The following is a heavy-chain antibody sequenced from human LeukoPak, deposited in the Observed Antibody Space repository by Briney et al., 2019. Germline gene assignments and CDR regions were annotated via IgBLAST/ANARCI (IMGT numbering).Heavy chain of an antibody. CDR2: IQNDGNKK. V-gene: IGHV3-30*02. D-gene: IGHD6-19*01. Sequence: PGGSLRLSCTASGFSFRTYGMHWVRQAPGKGLEWVAFIQNDGNKKHYADSVKGRLSVSRDNSQNTLYLQMNRLRIEDAAVYYCAKDWGHSSGWYDYWGQGTLVTVSS. CDR1: GFSFRTYG. CDR3: AKDWGHSSGWYDY. J-gene: IGHJ4*02.